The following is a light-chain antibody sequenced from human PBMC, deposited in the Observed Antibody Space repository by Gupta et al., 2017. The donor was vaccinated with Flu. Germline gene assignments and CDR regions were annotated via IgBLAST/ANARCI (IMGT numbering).Light chain of an antibody. CDR3: MQALQTPWT. CDR2: LGS. J-gene: IGKJ1*01. Sequence: DIVMTQSPLSLPVTPGGTASLSCRSSQSLLHSNGYNYLDWYLQKPGQSPQLLIYLGSNRASGVPDRFSGSGSGTDFTLKISRVEAEDVGVYYCMQALQTPWTFGQGTKVEIK. V-gene: IGKV2-28*01. CDR1: QSLLHSNGYNY.